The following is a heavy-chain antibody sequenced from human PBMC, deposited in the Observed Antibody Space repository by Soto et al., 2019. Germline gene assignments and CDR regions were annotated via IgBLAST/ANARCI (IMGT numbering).Heavy chain of an antibody. V-gene: IGHV1-69*06. CDR2: IIPMAGRP. CDR3: TRRGRESANWFDP. J-gene: IGHJ5*02. Sequence: QVQLVQSGAEVKTPGSSVKVSCKASGGSFNSFSIDWVRQAPGQGLAWMGGIIPMAGRPNYAQRFQGRVTFSADKSTDAVYMEVNRLTYEDTAVYYCTRRGRESANWFDPWGQGTLVTVSS. CDR1: GGSFNSFS.